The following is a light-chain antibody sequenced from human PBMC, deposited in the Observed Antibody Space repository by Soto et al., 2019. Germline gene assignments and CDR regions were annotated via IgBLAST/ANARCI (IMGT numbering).Light chain of an antibody. Sequence: DIQLTQSPSSLSPSVGESVTITCRASQSISTYLTWSQTKPGKAPKLLIYAASTLQSGVPSRFSVIGSGTDLTLTIISLQPEDFATYYCQQSSSTPITFGQGTRLEIK. V-gene: IGKV1-39*01. CDR1: QSISTY. CDR2: AAS. CDR3: QQSSSTPIT. J-gene: IGKJ5*01.